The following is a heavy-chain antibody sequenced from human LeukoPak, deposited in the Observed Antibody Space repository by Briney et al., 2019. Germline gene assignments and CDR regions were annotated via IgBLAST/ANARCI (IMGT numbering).Heavy chain of an antibody. D-gene: IGHD3-22*01. Sequence: SETLSLTCTVSGGSISNYYWSWIRQPPGKGLEWIGYIYYSGSTNYNPSLKGRVTISVDASKNQLSLKLSSVTAADTAVYYCARVIDSSGFFNWFDPWGQGTLVTVSS. V-gene: IGHV4-59*01. CDR1: GGSISNYY. CDR3: ARVIDSSGFFNWFDP. CDR2: IYYSGST. J-gene: IGHJ5*02.